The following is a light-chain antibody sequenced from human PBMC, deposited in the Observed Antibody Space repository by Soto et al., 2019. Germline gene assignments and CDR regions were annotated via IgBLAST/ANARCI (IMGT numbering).Light chain of an antibody. CDR2: GAS. V-gene: IGKV3-15*01. CDR3: QQYNKWPPRT. Sequence: EIVMTQSPATLSVSPGERATLSCRASQSVSSNLAWYQQKPGQAPRLLIYGASTRATGIPARFSGSGSGTEFPLTISSLQSEDFAVYYCQQYNKWPPRTFGQGNKVEIK. J-gene: IGKJ1*01. CDR1: QSVSSN.